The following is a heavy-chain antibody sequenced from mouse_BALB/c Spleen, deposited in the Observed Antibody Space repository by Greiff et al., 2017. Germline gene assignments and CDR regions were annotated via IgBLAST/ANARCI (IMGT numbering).Heavy chain of an antibody. CDR3: AREGGNYRYWYFDV. J-gene: IGHJ1*01. CDR1: GYTFTSYV. V-gene: IGHV1-14*01. Sequence: EVQLQQSGPELVKPGASVKMSCKASGYTFTSYVMHWVKQKPGQGLEWIGYINPYNDGTKYNEKFKGKATLTSDKSSSTAYMELSSLTSEDSAVYYCAREGGNYRYWYFDVWGAGTTVTVSS. CDR2: INPYNDGT. D-gene: IGHD2-1*01.